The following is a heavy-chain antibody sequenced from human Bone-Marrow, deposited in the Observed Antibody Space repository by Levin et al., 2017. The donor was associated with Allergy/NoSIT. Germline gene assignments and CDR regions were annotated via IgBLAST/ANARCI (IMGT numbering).Heavy chain of an antibody. V-gene: IGHV4-38-2*01. CDR3: ASYDFWSGYPINGMDV. CDR2: IYHSGRT. CDR1: GYSISNGYY. Sequence: SQTLSLTCAVSGYSISNGYYWGWIRQPPGKGLEWIGSIYHSGRTYYNPSLKSRVTISVDTSKNQFSLRLNSVTAAETAVYYCASYDFWSGYPINGMDVWGQGTTVTVSS. D-gene: IGHD3-3*01. J-gene: IGHJ6*02.